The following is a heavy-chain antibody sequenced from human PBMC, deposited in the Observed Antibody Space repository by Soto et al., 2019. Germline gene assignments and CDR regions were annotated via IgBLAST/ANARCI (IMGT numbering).Heavy chain of an antibody. CDR2: IFHSGST. D-gene: IGHD6-13*01. Sequence: WETVSLTCAVSGGSISSSHWWTWVRQPPGKGLDWIGEIFHSGSTNYNPSLRSRVTISLDKSRNHFSLTLRSVTAADTAVYYCARSPSSSWFGGGAFDIWGEGTMVTGS. CDR1: GGSISSSHW. J-gene: IGHJ3*02. V-gene: IGHV4-4*02. CDR3: ARSPSSSWFGGGAFDI.